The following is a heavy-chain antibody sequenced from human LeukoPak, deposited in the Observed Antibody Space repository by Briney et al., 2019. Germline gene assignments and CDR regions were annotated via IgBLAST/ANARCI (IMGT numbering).Heavy chain of an antibody. V-gene: IGHV3-11*01. CDR2: ISSSGSTI. CDR3: ARRYCSGGSCYFHYYGMDV. CDR1: GFTFSDCY. J-gene: IGHJ6*02. D-gene: IGHD2-15*01. Sequence: GGSLRLSCAASGFTFSDCYMSWIRQAPGKGLEWVSYISSSGSTIYYADSVKGRFTISRDNAKNSLYLQMNSLRAEDTAVYYCARRYCSGGSCYFHYYGMDVWGQGTTVTVSS.